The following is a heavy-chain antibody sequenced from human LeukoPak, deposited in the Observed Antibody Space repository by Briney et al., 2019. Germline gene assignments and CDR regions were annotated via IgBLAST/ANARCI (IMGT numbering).Heavy chain of an antibody. Sequence: PGGSLRLSCVASGFTFSNFAMHWVRQAPGQGLEWVALIWRDGSNKYYADSVKGRFTISRDNSKNTLYLQMNTLRADDTAVYYCARRDAGNFGYWGQGTLVTVSS. CDR1: GFTFSNFA. V-gene: IGHV3-33*01. CDR2: IWRDGSNK. J-gene: IGHJ4*02. D-gene: IGHD1-14*01. CDR3: ARRDAGNFGY.